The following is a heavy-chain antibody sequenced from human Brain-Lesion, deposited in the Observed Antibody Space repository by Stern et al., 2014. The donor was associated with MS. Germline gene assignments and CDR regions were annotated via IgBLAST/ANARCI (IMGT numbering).Heavy chain of an antibody. J-gene: IGHJ4*02. Sequence: QVQLGQSGAEVQTPGASLKVSCKVSGYTLTELSMPWVRQAPRKGLEWMGGFDNEDGETIYAQEFQGGVTMTEDTSTDTAYMELSSLRSEDTAVYYCATLSPGAGGNYYRHFDYWGQGTLVTVSS. CDR3: ATLSPGAGGNYYRHFDY. CDR1: GYTLTELS. V-gene: IGHV1-24*01. D-gene: IGHD1-26*01. CDR2: FDNEDGET.